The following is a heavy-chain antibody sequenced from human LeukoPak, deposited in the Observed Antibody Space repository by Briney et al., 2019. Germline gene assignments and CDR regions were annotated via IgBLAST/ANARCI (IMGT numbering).Heavy chain of an antibody. Sequence: GGSLRLSCAASGFTFSSYAVSWVRQAPGKGLEWVSSISGSGGSTYSADSVKGQFTISRDNSKNTLYLQMNSLRAEDTAIYYCAKDRSCTNDICHGDFDYWGQGTLVTVSS. CDR1: GFTFSSYA. D-gene: IGHD2-8*01. CDR3: AKDRSCTNDICHGDFDY. CDR2: ISGSGGST. V-gene: IGHV3-23*01. J-gene: IGHJ4*02.